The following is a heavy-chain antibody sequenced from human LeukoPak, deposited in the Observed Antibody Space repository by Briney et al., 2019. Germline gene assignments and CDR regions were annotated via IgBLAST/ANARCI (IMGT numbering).Heavy chain of an antibody. CDR1: GGSISSDY. J-gene: IGHJ4*02. D-gene: IGHD2-15*01. Sequence: SETLSLTCTVSGGSISSDYWSWIRQPPGKGLEWIGYIYYSGSTNYNPSLKSRVTISVDTSKNQFSLKMTSMTAADTAIYYCWLEKVVAAYFDSWGQGTLVTVSS. CDR3: WLEKVVAAYFDS. CDR2: IYYSGST. V-gene: IGHV4-59*12.